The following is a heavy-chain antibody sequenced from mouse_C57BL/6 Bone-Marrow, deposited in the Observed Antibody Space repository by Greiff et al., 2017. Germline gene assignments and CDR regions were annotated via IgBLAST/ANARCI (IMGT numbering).Heavy chain of an antibody. V-gene: IGHV1-19*01. D-gene: IGHD1-1*01. CDR1: GYTFTDYY. J-gene: IGHJ1*03. CDR3: ARNLCGSSPYWYFDV. CDR2: INPYNGGT. Sequence: EVQLQQSGPVLVKPGASVKISCKASGYTFTDYYMNWVKQSHGKSLEWIGVINPYNGGTSYNQKFKGKATLTVDKSSSTAYMELNSLTSEDSAVYYCARNLCGSSPYWYFDVWGTGTTVTVSS.